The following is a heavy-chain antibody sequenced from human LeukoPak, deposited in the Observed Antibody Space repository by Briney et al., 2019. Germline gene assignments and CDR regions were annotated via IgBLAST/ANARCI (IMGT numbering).Heavy chain of an antibody. CDR1: GGSISSSSYY. V-gene: IGHV4-39*01. Sequence: SETLSLTCTVSGGSISSSSYYWGWIRQPPGKGLEWIGSIYYSGSTYYNPSLKSRVTISVDTSKNQFSLKLSSVTAADTAAYYCARLGREGYYFDYWGQGTLVTVSS. J-gene: IGHJ4*02. CDR3: ARLGREGYYFDY. CDR2: IYYSGST. D-gene: IGHD1-26*01.